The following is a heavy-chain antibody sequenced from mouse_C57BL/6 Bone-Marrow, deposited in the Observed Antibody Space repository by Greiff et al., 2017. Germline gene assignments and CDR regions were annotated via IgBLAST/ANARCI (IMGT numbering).Heavy chain of an antibody. CDR2: IDPETGGT. J-gene: IGHJ2*01. CDR3: TRPYDGYYWNYFDY. D-gene: IGHD2-3*01. CDR1: GYAFTDYE. Sequence: VKVVESGAELVRPGASVTLSCKASGYAFTDYEMHWVKQTPVHGLEWIGAIDPETGGTAYNQKFKGKAILTADKSSSTAYMELRSLTSEDSAVYYCTRPYDGYYWNYFDYWGQGTTLTVSS. V-gene: IGHV1-15*01.